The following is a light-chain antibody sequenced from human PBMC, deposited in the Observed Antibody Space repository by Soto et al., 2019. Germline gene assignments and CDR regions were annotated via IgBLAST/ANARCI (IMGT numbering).Light chain of an antibody. CDR2: WAS. V-gene: IGKV4-1*01. Sequence: DIVMTQSPDSLAVSLGERATFNCKSSQTILYSPTNKNYLAWYQQKPGQPPKLLIYWASTRDSGVPDRFSGSGSGTDFTLTINSLQAEDVAVYYCQQYLANPWTFGHGTKVEI. CDR1: QTILYSPTNKNY. CDR3: QQYLANPWT. J-gene: IGKJ1*01.